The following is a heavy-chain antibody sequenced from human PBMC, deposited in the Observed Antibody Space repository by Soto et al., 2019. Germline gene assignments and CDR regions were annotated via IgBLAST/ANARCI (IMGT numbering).Heavy chain of an antibody. J-gene: IGHJ3*02. CDR2: IYKDFT. D-gene: IGHD2-15*01. Sequence: EVQLVESGGGLVQPGGSIRLSCVASGFTVTDIYMNWVRQAPGKGLEWVSVIYKDFTDYADFVRGRFSVSTDTSKNALYLQLDNLRAEDTAVYYCAREPRYCSGGSCSIMGDAFDIWGQGAMVTVSS. V-gene: IGHV3-66*01. CDR1: GFTVTDIY. CDR3: AREPRYCSGGSCSIMGDAFDI.